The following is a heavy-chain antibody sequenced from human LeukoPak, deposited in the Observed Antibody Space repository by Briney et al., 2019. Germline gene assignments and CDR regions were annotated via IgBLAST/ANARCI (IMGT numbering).Heavy chain of an antibody. Sequence: ASVKVSCKASGYTFINYAMNWVRQAPGQGLEWMGWINTNTGNPTYAQGFTGRFVFSLDTSVSTAYLQISSLKAEDTAVYYCARGRPKWEPKAGLNYWGQGTLVTVSS. CDR2: INTNTGNP. J-gene: IGHJ4*02. D-gene: IGHD1-26*01. CDR1: GYTFINYA. CDR3: ARGRPKWEPKAGLNY. V-gene: IGHV7-4-1*02.